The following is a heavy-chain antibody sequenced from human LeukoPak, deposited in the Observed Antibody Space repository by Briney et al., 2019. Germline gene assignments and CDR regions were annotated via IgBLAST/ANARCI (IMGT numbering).Heavy chain of an antibody. CDR3: AKRGSDYYDSSGYGAFDI. CDR2: ISYDGSNK. V-gene: IGHV3-30*18. Sequence: GGSLRLSCAASGFTSSSYGMHWVRQAPGKGLEWVAVISYDGSNKYYADSVKGRFTISRDNSKNTLYLQMNSLRAEDTAVYYCAKRGSDYYDSSGYGAFDIWGQGTMVTVSS. J-gene: IGHJ3*02. D-gene: IGHD3-22*01. CDR1: GFTSSSYG.